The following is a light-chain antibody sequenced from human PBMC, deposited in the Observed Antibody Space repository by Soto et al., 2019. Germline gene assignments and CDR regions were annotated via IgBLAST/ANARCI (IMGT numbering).Light chain of an antibody. CDR2: DAS. V-gene: IGKV3-11*01. CDR3: QQRTTRPLT. Sequence: EIVLTQSPATLSLSPGERATLSCRASQSVSSYLAWYQQKPGQAPRLLIYDASSRATGIPARFTGSGSGTDFTLIFTSLEPEDFAIYYCQQRTTRPLTFGGGTKVEIK. CDR1: QSVSSY. J-gene: IGKJ4*02.